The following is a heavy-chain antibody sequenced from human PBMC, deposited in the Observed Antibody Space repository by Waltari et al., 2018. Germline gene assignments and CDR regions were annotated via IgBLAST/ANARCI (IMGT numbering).Heavy chain of an antibody. CDR3: AKDESNYDPIYSANHFDS. V-gene: IGHV3-23*01. D-gene: IGHD4-4*01. J-gene: IGHJ4*02. CDR1: GFSFSTYA. CDR2: MSGGGGNP. Sequence: EVHLLESGGVLVQPGGSLRLSCAASGFSFSTYAMSWVRQAPGKGLEWVSAMSGGGGNPYSAASGNGRFTISRDNSNNTLYLQMNGLRAEDTAVYYCAKDESNYDPIYSANHFDSWGQGTLVTVSS.